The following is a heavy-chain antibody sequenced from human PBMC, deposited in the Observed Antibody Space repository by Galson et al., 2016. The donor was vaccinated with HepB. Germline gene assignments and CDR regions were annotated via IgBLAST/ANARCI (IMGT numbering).Heavy chain of an antibody. D-gene: IGHD2-15*01. CDR1: GGSISGQY. CDR3: ARARYCGGANCYLDAFDL. CDR2: INYGGNT. J-gene: IGHJ3*01. V-gene: IGHV4-34*01. Sequence: SETLSLTCAVYGGSISGQYWSWIRQPPGKGLEWIGEINYGGNTNNNPSLKSRVTISVDTSRNQFSLNLNSVTAADTAVYYCARARYCGGANCYLDAFDLWGQGTLVTVSS.